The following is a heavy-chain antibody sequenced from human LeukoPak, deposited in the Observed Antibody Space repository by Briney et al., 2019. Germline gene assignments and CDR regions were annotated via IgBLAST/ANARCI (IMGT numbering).Heavy chain of an antibody. J-gene: IGHJ3*02. D-gene: IGHD1-1*01. CDR1: GFTLSSYG. V-gene: IGHV3-7*03. CDR2: IKQDGSEK. Sequence: GGSLRLSCAASGFTLSSYGMHWVRQAPGKGLEWVANIKQDGSEKYYVDSVKGRFTISRDNAKNSLYLQMNSLRAEDTAVYYCAREGNWNDGAFDIWGQGTMVTVSS. CDR3: AREGNWNDGAFDI.